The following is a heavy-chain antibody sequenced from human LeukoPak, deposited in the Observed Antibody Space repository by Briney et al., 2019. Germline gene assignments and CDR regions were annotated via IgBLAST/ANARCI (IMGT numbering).Heavy chain of an antibody. Sequence: SETLSLTCTVSGGSISSGDYYWSWIRQPPGKGLEWIGYIYYSGSTYYNPSLKSRVTISVDTSKNQFSLKLTSVTAADTAVYYCAADPATGHISEAWSDSWGQGTQVTVSS. CDR2: IYYSGST. CDR1: GGSISSGDYY. J-gene: IGHJ5*01. CDR3: AADPATGHISEAWSDS. D-gene: IGHD2-21*01. V-gene: IGHV4-30-4*01.